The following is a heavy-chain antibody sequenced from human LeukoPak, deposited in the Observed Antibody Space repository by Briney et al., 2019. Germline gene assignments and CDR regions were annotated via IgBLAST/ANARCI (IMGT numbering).Heavy chain of an antibody. CDR1: GYTFTSYY. CDR2: INPSGCST. V-gene: IGHV1-46*01. D-gene: IGHD6-13*01. Sequence: AASVKVSCKASGYTFTSYYMHWVRQAPGQGLEWMGIINPSGCSTSYAQKFQGRVTMTRDTSTSTVYMELSSLRSEDTAVYYRAGPGIAAAGTGVTYYYYYGMDVWGQGTTVTVSS. CDR3: AGPGIAAAGTGVTYYYYYGMDV. J-gene: IGHJ6*02.